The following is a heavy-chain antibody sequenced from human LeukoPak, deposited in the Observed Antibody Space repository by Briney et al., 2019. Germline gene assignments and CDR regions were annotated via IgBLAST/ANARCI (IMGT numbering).Heavy chain of an antibody. Sequence: TGGSLTLSCAASGFTFSNYWMSWVRQAPGKGREWVVKVMEGGRKKHYVGTVKGRFPISRDDAQNTRYLQMKGLRAGDTAVYCWEIEGREGRGFDYWGQGTLVTVSS. V-gene: IGHV3-7*01. J-gene: IGHJ4*02. CDR1: GFTFSNYW. CDR2: VMEGGRKK. CDR3: EIEGREGRGFDY. D-gene: IGHD1-26*01.